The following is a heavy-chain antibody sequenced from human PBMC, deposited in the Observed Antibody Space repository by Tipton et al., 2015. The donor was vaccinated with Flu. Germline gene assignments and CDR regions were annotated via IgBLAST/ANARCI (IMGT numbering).Heavy chain of an antibody. CDR3: AKDFKTGTYYGEYYYYGMDV. Sequence: GSLRLSCVASGSTFSAYGMHWVRQAPGKGLDWVAFIRYDGRDKYYADSVKGRFIISRDNSRNTLYLQMNSMRVEDTAVYYCAKDFKTGTYYGEYYYYGMDVWGPGTTVTVSS. V-gene: IGHV3-30*02. J-gene: IGHJ6*02. D-gene: IGHD2-21*01. CDR2: IRYDGRDK. CDR1: GSTFSAYG.